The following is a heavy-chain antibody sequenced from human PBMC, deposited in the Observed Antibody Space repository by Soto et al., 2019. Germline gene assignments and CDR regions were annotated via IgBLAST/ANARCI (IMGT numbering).Heavy chain of an antibody. Sequence: QVQLQESGPGLVKPSQTLSLTCTVSGGSISSGDYYWSWIRQPPGKGLEWIGYIYYSGSTYYNPSLKSRVTISVDTSKNQFSLKLSSVTAADTAVYYCARGRGYDFWSGHPASFDHWGQGTLVTVSS. D-gene: IGHD3-3*01. CDR3: ARGRGYDFWSGHPASFDH. J-gene: IGHJ4*02. CDR1: GGSISSGDYY. V-gene: IGHV4-30-4*01. CDR2: IYYSGST.